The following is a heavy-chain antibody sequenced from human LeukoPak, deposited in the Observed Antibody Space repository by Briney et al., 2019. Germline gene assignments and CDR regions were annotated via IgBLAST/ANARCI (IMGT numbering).Heavy chain of an antibody. Sequence: ASVKVSCKASGYTFTIYDINWVRQATGQGLEWMGWTNPNSGNTGYAQKFQGRVTMTRDMSTSTVYMELSSLRSEDTAVYYCARDRTGYYDSRGWFDPWGQGTLVTVSS. J-gene: IGHJ5*02. D-gene: IGHD3-22*01. V-gene: IGHV1-8*02. CDR1: GYTFTIYD. CDR3: ARDRTGYYDSRGWFDP. CDR2: TNPNSGNT.